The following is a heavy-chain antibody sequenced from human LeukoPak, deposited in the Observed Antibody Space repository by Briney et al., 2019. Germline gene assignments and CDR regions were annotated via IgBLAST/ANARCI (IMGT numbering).Heavy chain of an antibody. Sequence: GGSLRLSCAASGFTFSSYRMDWVRQAPGKGLEWVSYISSSSSTIYYADSVKGRFTISRDNAKNSLYLQMNSLRADDTAVYYCARENHGGILTGYYFGFDPWGQGTLVTVSS. J-gene: IGHJ5*02. CDR1: GFTFSSYR. CDR2: ISSSSSTI. V-gene: IGHV3-48*01. D-gene: IGHD3-9*01. CDR3: ARENHGGILTGYYFGFDP.